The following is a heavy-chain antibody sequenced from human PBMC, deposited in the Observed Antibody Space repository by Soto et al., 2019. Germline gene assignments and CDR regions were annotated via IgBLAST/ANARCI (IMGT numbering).Heavy chain of an antibody. J-gene: IGHJ3*02. CDR3: ARRYGGAFDI. CDR2: IYYSGST. V-gene: IGHV4-59*01. Sequence: QVQLQEPGPGLVKPSETLSLTCTVSGGSISSYYWSWIGQPPEKGLEWIGYIYYSGSTNYNPSLKSRVTISVDTSKNQFSLKLSSVTAADTAVYYCARRYGGAFDIWGQGTMVTVSS. CDR1: GGSISSYY. D-gene: IGHD3-9*01.